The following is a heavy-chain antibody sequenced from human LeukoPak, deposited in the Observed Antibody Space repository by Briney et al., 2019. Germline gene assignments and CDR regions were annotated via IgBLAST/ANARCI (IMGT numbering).Heavy chain of an antibody. V-gene: IGHV3-7*01. CDR1: GFTFSSYW. CDR2: INQDGSEK. CDR3: ARGTTDLYYFDY. D-gene: IGHD4-17*01. Sequence: GGSLRLSCAASGFTFSSYWMSWVRQAPGKGLEWVANINQDGSEKHYVDSVKGRFTISRDNAKNSLYLQMNSLRAEDTAVYYCARGTTDLYYFDYWGQGTLVTVSS. J-gene: IGHJ4*02.